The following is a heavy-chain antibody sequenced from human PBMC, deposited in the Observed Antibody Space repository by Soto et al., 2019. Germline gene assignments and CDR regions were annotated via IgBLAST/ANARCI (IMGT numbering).Heavy chain of an antibody. CDR1: GGSFSGYY. D-gene: IGHD6-19*01. J-gene: IGHJ4*02. CDR3: ARGRKPPQIAVAGTYYFDY. CDR2: INHSGST. Sequence: SETLSLTCAVYGGSFSGYYWSWIRQPPGKGLEWIGEINHSGSTNYNPSLKSRVTISVDTSKNQFSLKLSSVTAADTAVYYCARGRKPPQIAVAGTYYFDYWGQGTLVTVSS. V-gene: IGHV4-34*01.